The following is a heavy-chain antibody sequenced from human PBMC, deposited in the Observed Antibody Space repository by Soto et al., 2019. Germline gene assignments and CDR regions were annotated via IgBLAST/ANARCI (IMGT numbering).Heavy chain of an antibody. V-gene: IGHV3-23*01. CDR3: AFQLGLHYCYYYYMDV. D-gene: IGHD7-27*01. CDR2: ISGSGGST. J-gene: IGHJ6*03. CDR1: GFTFSSYA. Sequence: PGGSLRLSCAASGFTFSSYAMSWFRQAPGKGLEWVSAISGSGGSTYYADSVKGRFTISRDNSKNTLYLQMNSLRAEDTAVYYCAFQLGLHYCYYYYMDVWGKGTKVTVS.